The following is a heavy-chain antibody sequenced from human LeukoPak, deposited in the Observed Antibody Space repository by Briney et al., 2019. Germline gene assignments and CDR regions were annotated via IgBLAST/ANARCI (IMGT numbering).Heavy chain of an antibody. CDR3: ARDVGGNGIAAAGLYYFDY. J-gene: IGHJ4*02. CDR2: FDPEDGET. D-gene: IGHD6-13*01. CDR1: GYTLTELS. V-gene: IGHV1-24*01. Sequence: ASVKVSCKVSGYTLTELSMHWVRQAPGKGLEWMGGFDPEDGETIYAQKFQGRVTMTRDTSTSTVYMELSSLRSEDTAVYYCARDVGGNGIAAAGLYYFDYWGQGTLVTVSS.